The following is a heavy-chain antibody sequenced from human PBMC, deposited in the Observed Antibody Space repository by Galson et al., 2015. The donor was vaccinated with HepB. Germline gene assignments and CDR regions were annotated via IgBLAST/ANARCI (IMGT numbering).Heavy chain of an antibody. V-gene: IGHV3-11*03. CDR2: ISSSSSYT. CDR1: GFTFSDYY. D-gene: IGHD5-24*01. CDR3: ASLNLVEMAIWD. J-gene: IGHJ4*02. Sequence: SLRLSCAASGFTFSDYYMSWIRQAPGKGLEWVSYISSSSSYTNYADSVKGRFTISRDNAKNSLYLQMNSLRAEDTAVYYCASLNLVEMAIWDLGQGTLVTVSS.